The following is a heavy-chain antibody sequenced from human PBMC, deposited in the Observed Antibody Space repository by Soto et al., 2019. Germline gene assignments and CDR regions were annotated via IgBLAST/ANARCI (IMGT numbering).Heavy chain of an antibody. CDR2: IYHSGSP. CDR3: ARDWSV. J-gene: IGHJ6*02. V-gene: IGHV4-30-2*01. Sequence: QLQLQESGSGLVKPSQTLSLTCAVSGGSISSGGYSWSWIRQPPGKGLEWIGYIYHSGSPYYNPHLKSPVTIPGDGSRNQFSLRLSSVTAAATAGYYCARDWSVWGQGTTVTVSS. CDR1: GGSISSGGYS.